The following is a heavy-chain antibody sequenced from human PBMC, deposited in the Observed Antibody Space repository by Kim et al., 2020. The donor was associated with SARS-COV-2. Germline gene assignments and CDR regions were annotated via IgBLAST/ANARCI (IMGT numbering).Heavy chain of an antibody. CDR3: TTDRDLPRRYFDWLPNYYYYGMDV. J-gene: IGHJ6*02. CDR2: IKSKTDGGTT. V-gene: IGHV3-15*01. D-gene: IGHD3-9*01. Sequence: GGSLRLSCAASGFTFSNAWMSWVRQAPGKGLEWVGRIKSKTDGGTTDYAAPVKGRFTISRDDSKNTLYLQMNSLKTEDTAVYYCTTDRDLPRRYFDWLPNYYYYGMDVWGQGTTVTVSS. CDR1: GFTFSNAW.